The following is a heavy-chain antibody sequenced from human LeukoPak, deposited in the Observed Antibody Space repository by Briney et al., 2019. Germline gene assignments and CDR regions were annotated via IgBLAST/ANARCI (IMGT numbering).Heavy chain of an antibody. V-gene: IGHV3-74*01. CDR2: VSSDGRST. CDR1: GFSFSSYW. D-gene: IGHD3-3*01. CDR3: ARAVGDFGIHLDY. J-gene: IGHJ4*02. Sequence: PGGSLRLSCAASGFSFSSYWMHWVRQAPGKGLVWVARVSSDGRSTTYADSVQGRFTVSRDNAENTLYLQMNSLRAEDTAVYYCARAVGDFGIHLDYWGQGTLVTVSS.